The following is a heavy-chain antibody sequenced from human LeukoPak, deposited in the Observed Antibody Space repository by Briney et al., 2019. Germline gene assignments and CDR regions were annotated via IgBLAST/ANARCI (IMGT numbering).Heavy chain of an antibody. J-gene: IGHJ4*02. D-gene: IGHD6-6*01. CDR1: GFTFSSYA. Sequence: GGSLRLSCAASGFTFSSYAMHWVRQAPGKGLERVAVISYDGSNKYYADSVKGRFTISRDNSKNTLYLQMNSLRAEDTAVYYCARGSSSAGLSIYYFDYWGQGTLVTVSS. CDR2: ISYDGSNK. CDR3: ARGSSSAGLSIYYFDY. V-gene: IGHV3-30-3*01.